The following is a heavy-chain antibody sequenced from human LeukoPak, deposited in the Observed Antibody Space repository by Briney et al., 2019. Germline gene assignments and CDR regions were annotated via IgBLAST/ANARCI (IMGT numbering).Heavy chain of an antibody. Sequence: PGGSLRLSCAASGFTVSSNYMSWVRQAPGKGLELVSVIYSGGSTYYADSVKGRFTISRDNSKNTLYLQMNSLRAEDTAVYYCARDRAYYFDYWGQGTLVTVSS. CDR2: IYSGGST. V-gene: IGHV3-66*01. CDR1: GFTVSSNY. CDR3: ARDRAYYFDY. D-gene: IGHD3-10*01. J-gene: IGHJ4*02.